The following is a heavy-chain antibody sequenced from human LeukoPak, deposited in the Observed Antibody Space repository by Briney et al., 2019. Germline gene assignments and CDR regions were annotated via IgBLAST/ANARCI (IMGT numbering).Heavy chain of an antibody. D-gene: IGHD1-1*01. V-gene: IGHV4-34*01. CDR3: ARGLGEGYPDS. CDR1: GGPFSGFY. CDR2: INHSRGT. J-gene: IGHJ4*02. Sequence: PSETLSLTCAVHGGPFSGFYWTWMRQLPGKGPEWIGEINHSRGTGYNPSLRSRVTISQDTSKNQFSLKLTSVTAADTAVYYCARGLGEGYPDSWGQGTLVIVSS.